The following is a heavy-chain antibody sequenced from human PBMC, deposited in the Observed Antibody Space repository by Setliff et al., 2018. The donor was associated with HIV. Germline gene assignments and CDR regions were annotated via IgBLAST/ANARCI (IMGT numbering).Heavy chain of an antibody. CDR1: GASISSYY. J-gene: IGHJ4*02. Sequence: SETLSLTCSVSGASISSYYWSWIRQPPGKGLEWIGYISPTGNTNYNPSLKGRVTISTDTSKNQFSLNVRSVTTADTAVYFCAKSSPSIGYISDHWGQGTLVTVSS. CDR3: AKSSPSIGYISDH. CDR2: ISPTGNT. V-gene: IGHV4-59*03. D-gene: IGHD5-12*01.